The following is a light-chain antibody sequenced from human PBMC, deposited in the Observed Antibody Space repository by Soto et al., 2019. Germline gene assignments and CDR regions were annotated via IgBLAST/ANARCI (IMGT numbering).Light chain of an antibody. CDR2: DII. J-gene: IGLJ2*01. V-gene: IGLV2-14*03. CDR1: SSDIGAFTS. CDR3: SSYSRTTTLVV. Sequence: QSVLTQPASVSGSPGQSITISCTGTSSDIGAFTSVSWYQQHPGKAPKLIIYDIIHRPSGVSDRFSGSKSVNTASLTVSGLQPEDDATYYCSSYSRTTTLVVFGGGTQLTVL.